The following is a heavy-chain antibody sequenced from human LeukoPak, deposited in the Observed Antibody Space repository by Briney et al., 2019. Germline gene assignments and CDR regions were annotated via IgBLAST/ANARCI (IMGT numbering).Heavy chain of an antibody. D-gene: IGHD1/OR15-1a*01. V-gene: IGHV3-74*01. CDR2: ITNDGSST. Sequence: GGSLRLSCAASGLTFRSHWMHWVRQAPGKGLVWVSRITNDGSSTTYADSVKGRFTISRDNAKNMVYLQVNSLRAEDTAVYYCATQQGGNTAYWGQGTLVTVSS. CDR1: GLTFRSHW. J-gene: IGHJ4*01. CDR3: ATQQGGNTAY.